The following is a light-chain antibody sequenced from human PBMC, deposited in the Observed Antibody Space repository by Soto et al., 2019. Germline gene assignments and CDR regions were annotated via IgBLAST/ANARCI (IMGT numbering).Light chain of an antibody. CDR1: HTINSN. J-gene: IGKJ1*01. CDR3: QHQSNWPRT. Sequence: EIVMTQSPATLSVSPGERATLSCRASHTINSNLAWYQQKPGQAPRLLIYGASTRATGIPARFSGSGSGTEFTLTISSLQSEDFAVYYCQHQSNWPRTFGQGTKVDIK. V-gene: IGKV3-15*01. CDR2: GAS.